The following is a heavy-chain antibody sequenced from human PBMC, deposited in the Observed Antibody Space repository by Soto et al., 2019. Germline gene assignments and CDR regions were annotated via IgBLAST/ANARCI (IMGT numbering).Heavy chain of an antibody. D-gene: IGHD3-10*01. CDR3: ANGGSFSGWFGELSDY. CDR2: ISYDGSNK. Sequence: QVQLVESGGGVVQPGRSLRLSCAASGFTFSSYGMHWVRQAPGKGLEWVAVISYDGSNKYYADSVKGRFTISRDNSKNTLYLQMNSLRAEDTAVYYCANGGSFSGWFGELSDYWGQGTLVTVSS. J-gene: IGHJ4*02. V-gene: IGHV3-30*18. CDR1: GFTFSSYG.